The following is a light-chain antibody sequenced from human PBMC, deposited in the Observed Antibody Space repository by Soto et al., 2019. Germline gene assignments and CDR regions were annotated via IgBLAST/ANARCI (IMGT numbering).Light chain of an antibody. V-gene: IGLV1-40*01. Sequence: QSVLTQPPSVSGAPGQRVTISCTGGSSNIGANYDVHWYQQLPGTAPKLLMYGNSDRPSGVPDRFSGSKSGTSASLAITGLQAEDEADYYCQSYDSSLSGVVFGGGTKLTV. CDR3: QSYDSSLSGVV. J-gene: IGLJ3*02. CDR2: GNS. CDR1: SSNIGANYD.